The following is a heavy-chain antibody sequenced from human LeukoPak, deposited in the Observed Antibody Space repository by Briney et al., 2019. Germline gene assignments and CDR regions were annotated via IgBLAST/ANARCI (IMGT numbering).Heavy chain of an antibody. V-gene: IGHV3-23*01. D-gene: IGHD3-10*01. CDR3: AKDWYYYGSGSLYFDY. CDR1: GFIFSSYA. J-gene: IGHJ4*02. Sequence: PGGSLRLSCAASGFIFSSYAMSWVRQAPGKGLEWVSAISGSGGSTYYADSVKGRFTISRDNSKNTLYLQMNSLRAEDTAVYYCAKDWYYYGSGSLYFDYWGQGTLVTVSS. CDR2: ISGSGGST.